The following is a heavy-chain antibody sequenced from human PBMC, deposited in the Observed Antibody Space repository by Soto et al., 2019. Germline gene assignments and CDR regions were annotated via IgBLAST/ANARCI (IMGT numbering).Heavy chain of an antibody. Sequence: VQLVESGGGVVQPGRSLRLSCAASGFTFSSYAMHWVRQAPGKGLEWVAVISYDGSNKYYADSVKGRFTISRDNSKNTLYLQMNSLRAEDTAVYYCAREQNILTGYYGGVFDYWGQGTLVTVSS. V-gene: IGHV3-30-3*01. J-gene: IGHJ4*02. CDR3: AREQNILTGYYGGVFDY. CDR2: ISYDGSNK. D-gene: IGHD3-9*01. CDR1: GFTFSSYA.